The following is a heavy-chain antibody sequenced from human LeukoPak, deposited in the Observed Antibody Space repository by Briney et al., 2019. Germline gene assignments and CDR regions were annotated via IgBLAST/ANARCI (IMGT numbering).Heavy chain of an antibody. Sequence: SETLSLTCGVYDGSFSDYYWNWIRQPPGKGLEWIGEINHSGSTNYNPSLTSRVTMSVDTSKNQFSLRLSSVTAADTAVYYCARGIVGAIHDAFDIWGQGTMVTVSS. CDR2: INHSGST. D-gene: IGHD1-26*01. CDR1: DGSFSDYY. CDR3: ARGIVGAIHDAFDI. J-gene: IGHJ3*02. V-gene: IGHV4-34*01.